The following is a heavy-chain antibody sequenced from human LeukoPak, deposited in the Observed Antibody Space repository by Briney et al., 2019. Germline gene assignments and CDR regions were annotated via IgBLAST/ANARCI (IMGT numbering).Heavy chain of an antibody. CDR1: GFTFSSNS. V-gene: IGHV3-66*04. D-gene: IGHD4/OR15-4a*01. J-gene: IGHJ4*02. Sequence: GGSLRLSCTASGFTFSSNSMSWVRQAPGKGLEWVSFIYSDNTHYSDAVKGRFTISRDNAKNTLYLQMNSLRAEDTAVYYCARHAGAYSHPYDYWGQGTLVTVSS. CDR2: IYSDNT. CDR3: ARHAGAYSHPYDY.